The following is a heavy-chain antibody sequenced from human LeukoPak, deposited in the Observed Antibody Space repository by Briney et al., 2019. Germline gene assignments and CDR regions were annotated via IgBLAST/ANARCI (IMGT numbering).Heavy chain of an antibody. CDR1: GYTFTGYY. J-gene: IGHJ6*02. D-gene: IGHD5-18*01. CDR2: INPNSGGT. CDR3: ARVKWIQHPKYGMDV. Sequence: ASVKVSCKASGYTFTGYYMHWVRQALGQGLEWMGWINPNSGGTNYAQKFQGRVTMTRDTSISTAYMELSRLRSDDTAVYYCARVKWIQHPKYGMDVWGQGTTVTVSS. V-gene: IGHV1-2*02.